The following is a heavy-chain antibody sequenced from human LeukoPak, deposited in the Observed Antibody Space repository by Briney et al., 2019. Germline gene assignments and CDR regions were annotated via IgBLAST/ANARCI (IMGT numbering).Heavy chain of an antibody. CDR1: GGSFSGYY. D-gene: IGHD3-10*01. CDR3: ARGAPRFRGVMVYYYYYMDV. Sequence: PSETLSLTCAVYGGSFSGYYWSWIRQPPGKGLEWIGEINHSGSTNYNPSLKSRVTISVDTSKNQFSLKLSSVTAADTAVYYCARGAPRFRGVMVYYYYYMDVWGKGTTVTVSS. J-gene: IGHJ6*03. V-gene: IGHV4-34*01. CDR2: INHSGST.